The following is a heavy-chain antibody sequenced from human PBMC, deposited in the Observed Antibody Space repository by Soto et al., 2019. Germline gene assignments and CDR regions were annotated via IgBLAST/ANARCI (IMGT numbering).Heavy chain of an antibody. Sequence: QVNLVESGGGVVQPGRSLRLSCAASGFTFSDYGMHWVRQAPGKGLELVAAISHDGSNKFYGDSVKGRFTISRDNSKNTLLLQTDSLRDEDTAVYFCAKEARSRAVTATRVYGMDVWGQGTTVAVSS. J-gene: IGHJ6*02. CDR1: GFTFSDYG. CDR2: ISHDGSNK. CDR3: AKEARSRAVTATRVYGMDV. D-gene: IGHD4-17*01. V-gene: IGHV3-30*18.